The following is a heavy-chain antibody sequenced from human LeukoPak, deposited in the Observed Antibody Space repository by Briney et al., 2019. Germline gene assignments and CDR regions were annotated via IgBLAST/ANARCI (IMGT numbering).Heavy chain of an antibody. CDR2: TYHSWNT. D-gene: IGHD4-17*01. Sequence: PSETLSLTCTVSGYSISTSYDWGWIRQRPGKGLEGIGSTYHSWNTYYNPPLKRRVTLSVDPSKNPYSLKLNSVTAADTAVYYCARAGYGASDFEYWGQGTLVTVSS. CDR3: ARAGYGASDFEY. J-gene: IGHJ4*02. CDR1: GYSISTSYD. V-gene: IGHV4-38-2*02.